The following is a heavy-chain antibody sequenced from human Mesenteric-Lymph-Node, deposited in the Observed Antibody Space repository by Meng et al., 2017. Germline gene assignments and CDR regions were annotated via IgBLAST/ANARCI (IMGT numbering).Heavy chain of an antibody. CDR1: GGSFSGYY. Sequence: SETLSLTCAVYGGSFSGYYWSWIRQPPGKGLEWIGEINHSGSTNYNPPLKSRVTISVDTSKNQFSLKLSSVTAADTAVYYCAREYPGCGGDCSYFDYWGQGTLVTVSS. D-gene: IGHD2-21*02. J-gene: IGHJ4*02. CDR3: AREYPGCGGDCSYFDY. V-gene: IGHV4-34*01. CDR2: INHSGST.